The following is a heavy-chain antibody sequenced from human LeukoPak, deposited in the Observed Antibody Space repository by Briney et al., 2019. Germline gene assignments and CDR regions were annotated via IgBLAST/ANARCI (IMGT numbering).Heavy chain of an antibody. CDR2: TYYRSKWYN. V-gene: IGHV6-1*01. CDR1: GDNVSSISVA. CDR3: ALARSEYHYGMDV. J-gene: IGHJ6*02. Sequence: SQTLSLTCAISGDNVSSISVAWNWIRQSPSRGLEWLGRTYYRSKWYNEYAVSVKGRININPDPSKNQFSLQLNSVTPEDTAVYYCALARSEYHYGMDVWGQGATVTVSS.